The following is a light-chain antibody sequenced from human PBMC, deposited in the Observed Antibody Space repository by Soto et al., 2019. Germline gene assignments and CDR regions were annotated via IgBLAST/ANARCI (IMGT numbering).Light chain of an antibody. CDR2: GAS. CDR1: QSVSSN. V-gene: IGKV3-20*01. J-gene: IGKJ1*01. Sequence: EIVMTQSPATLSVSPGERATLSCRASQSVSSNLAWYQQKPGQAPRLLIYGASSRATGISDRFSGSGSGTDFTLTISRLEPEDFAVYYCQQYGSSTWTFGRGTKVDIK. CDR3: QQYGSSTWT.